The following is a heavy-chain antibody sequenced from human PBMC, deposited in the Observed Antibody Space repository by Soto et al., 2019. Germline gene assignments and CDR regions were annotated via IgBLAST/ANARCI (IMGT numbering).Heavy chain of an antibody. D-gene: IGHD2-15*01. V-gene: IGHV3-74*01. CDR3: TRVSAGPGLYES. J-gene: IGHJ5*02. Sequence: HPGGSLRLSCAASGYIFHNYWMHWVRQAPGKEPAWVSHISPDGSSTDYADSVKGRFTISRDNAKNTLYLQMNSLKADDTAFYYCTRVSAGPGLYESWGQGTLVTVSS. CDR2: ISPDGSST. CDR1: GYIFHNYW.